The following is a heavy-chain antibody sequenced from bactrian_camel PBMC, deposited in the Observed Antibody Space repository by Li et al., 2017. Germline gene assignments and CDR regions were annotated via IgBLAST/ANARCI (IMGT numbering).Heavy chain of an antibody. V-gene: IGHV3S53*01. CDR1: GTFTVPLC. Sequence: HVQLVESGGDSVQAGGSLRLSCVVTGTFTVPLCMGWSRQGPGQEREEIVRIPRNGLPRYASSTQGRFTVSKDNAGNTLYLQMNSVQPSDAAVYYCVADWRDNCGSYADMVSWRYRGQGTQVTVS. J-gene: IGHJ4*01. D-gene: IGHD1*01. CDR2: IPRNGLP. CDR3: VADWRDNCGSYADMVSWRY.